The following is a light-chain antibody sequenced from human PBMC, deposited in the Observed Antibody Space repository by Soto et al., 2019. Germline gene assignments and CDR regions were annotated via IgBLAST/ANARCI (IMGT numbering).Light chain of an antibody. Sequence: QSALTQPASVSGSPGQSITISCTGTSSDIGSYNLVSWYQQLPGTAPTLLIYSNNERPSGVPDRFSGSKSGTSASLAISGLQSEDEADYYCATWDDSLNGYVFGTGTKVTVL. CDR2: SNN. CDR3: ATWDDSLNGYV. V-gene: IGLV1-44*01. J-gene: IGLJ1*01. CDR1: SSDIGSYNL.